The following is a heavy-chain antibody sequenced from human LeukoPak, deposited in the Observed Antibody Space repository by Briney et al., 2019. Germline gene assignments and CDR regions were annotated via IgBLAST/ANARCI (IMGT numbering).Heavy chain of an antibody. CDR1: GYTFINYA. J-gene: IGHJ4*02. D-gene: IGHD3-10*01. CDR2: INAGNGNT. Sequence: ASVKVSCKASGYTFINYAINWGRQAPGQRLEWMGWINAGNGNTKYSQKFQGRVTITRDTSASTAYMELSSLRSEDTAVYYCARAQYGSGSYSFDYWGQGTLVTVSS. CDR3: ARAQYGSGSYSFDY. V-gene: IGHV1-3*01.